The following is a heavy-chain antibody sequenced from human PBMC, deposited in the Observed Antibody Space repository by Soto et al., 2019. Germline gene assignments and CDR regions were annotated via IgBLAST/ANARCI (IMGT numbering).Heavy chain of an antibody. D-gene: IGHD1-1*01. CDR1: GFIFSSYS. Sequence: EVQLVESGGGLVKPGGSLRLSCAASGFIFSSYSMNWVRQAPGKGLEWVSSVSSTGNFINYADSLKGRFTISRDNAKNPLFLQMNSLRAEDTPVYYCARETSPDTTSSHAFDIWGRGTMVTVPS. CDR3: ARETSPDTTSSHAFDI. V-gene: IGHV3-21*01. CDR2: VSSTGNFI. J-gene: IGHJ3*02.